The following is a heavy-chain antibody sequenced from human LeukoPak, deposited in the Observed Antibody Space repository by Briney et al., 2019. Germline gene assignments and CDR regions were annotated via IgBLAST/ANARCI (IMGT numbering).Heavy chain of an antibody. CDR2: IKEDGSEK. V-gene: IGHV3-7*01. CDR1: GYTFSNYW. Sequence: SGGSLRLSCAVSGYTFSNYWMSWVRQAPGKGLEWVANIKEDGSEKYYVDSVKGRFTISRDNAKNSLYLQMNSLRAEDTAVYYCARQLVGATYFDYWGQGTLVTVSS. J-gene: IGHJ4*02. CDR3: ARQLVGATYFDY. D-gene: IGHD1-26*01.